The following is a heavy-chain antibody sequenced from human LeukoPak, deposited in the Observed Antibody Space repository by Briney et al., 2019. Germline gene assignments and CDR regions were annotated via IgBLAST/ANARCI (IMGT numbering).Heavy chain of an antibody. Sequence: GSLRLSCAASGFTFSSYWMHWVRQAPGKGLVWVSRINSDGRSTSYADSVKGRFTISRDNAKNTLYLQMNSLRAEDTAVYFCAAYSGYDPTDYWGQGTLVTVSS. J-gene: IGHJ4*02. V-gene: IGHV3-74*01. CDR3: AAYSGYDPTDY. CDR1: GFTFSSYW. D-gene: IGHD5-12*01. CDR2: INSDGRST.